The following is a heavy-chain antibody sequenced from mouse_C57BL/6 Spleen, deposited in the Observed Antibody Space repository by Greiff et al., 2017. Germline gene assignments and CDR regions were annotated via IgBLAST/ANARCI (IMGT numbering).Heavy chain of an antibody. J-gene: IGHJ2*01. CDR1: GYTFTSYW. CDR2: IYPGSGST. V-gene: IGHV1-55*01. Sequence: VKLQQPGAELVKPGASVKMSCKASGYTFTSYWITWVKQRPGQGLEWIGDIYPGSGSTNYNEKFKSKATLTVDTSSSTAYMQLSSLTSEDSAVYYCARSAYYYGSSYGYYFDYWGQGTTLTVSS. D-gene: IGHD1-1*01. CDR3: ARSAYYYGSSYGYYFDY.